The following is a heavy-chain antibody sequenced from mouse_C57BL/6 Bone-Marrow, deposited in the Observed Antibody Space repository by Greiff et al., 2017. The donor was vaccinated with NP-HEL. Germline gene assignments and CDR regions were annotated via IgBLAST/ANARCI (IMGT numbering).Heavy chain of an antibody. V-gene: IGHV1-22*01. J-gene: IGHJ4*01. Sequence: EVKLMESGPELVKPGASVKMSCKASGYTITDYNMHWVKQSHGKSLEWIGYINPNNGGTSYNQKFKGKATLTVNKSSSTAYMELRSLTSEDSAVYYCARGGDGPYAMDYWGQGTSVTVSS. CDR3: ARGGDGPYAMDY. D-gene: IGHD2-3*01. CDR1: GYTITDYN. CDR2: INPNNGGT.